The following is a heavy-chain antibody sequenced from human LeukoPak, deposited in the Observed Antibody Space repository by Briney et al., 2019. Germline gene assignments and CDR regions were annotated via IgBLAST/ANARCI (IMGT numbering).Heavy chain of an antibody. CDR2: IPYDGSYK. J-gene: IGHJ4*02. Sequence: GGSLRLSCAASGFTFSSFGMHWVRQAPGKGLEWLAVIPYDGSYKFYADSVKGRVTISRDDSKSTLYLQMNSLRADDTAVYFCAKAHADIVVLPSAHLDSWGQGTLVTVSS. D-gene: IGHD2-2*01. V-gene: IGHV3-30*18. CDR3: AKAHADIVVLPSAHLDS. CDR1: GFTFSSFG.